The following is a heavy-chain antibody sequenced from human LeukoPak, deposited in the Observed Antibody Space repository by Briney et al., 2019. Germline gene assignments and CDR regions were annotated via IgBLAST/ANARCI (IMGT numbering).Heavy chain of an antibody. CDR2: ISGSGST. V-gene: IGHV3-23*01. D-gene: IGHD3-22*01. J-gene: IGHJ5*02. CDR3: ALEGYDSSGYEYNWFDP. Sequence: GGSLRLSCAASGFTFSSYAMSWVRQAPGKGLEWVSVISGSGSTYYADSVKGRFTISRDNSKNTLYLQMNSLRAEDTAVYYCALEGYDSSGYEYNWFDPWGQGTLVTVSS. CDR1: GFTFSSYA.